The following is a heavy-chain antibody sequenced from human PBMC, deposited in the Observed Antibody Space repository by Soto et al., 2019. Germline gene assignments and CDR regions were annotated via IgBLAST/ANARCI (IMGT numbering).Heavy chain of an antibody. V-gene: IGHV3-7*01. CDR2: IKEDGSEK. CDR3: ARGLRYFDWLFTFDY. D-gene: IGHD3-9*01. CDR1: GFTFSRYW. Sequence: GGSLRLSCAASGFTFSRYWMSWVRQAPGKGLEWVANIKEDGSEKYYVDSVKGRFTISRDNSKNSLYLQMNSLRAEDTAVYYCARGLRYFDWLFTFDYWGQGTLVTVSS. J-gene: IGHJ4*02.